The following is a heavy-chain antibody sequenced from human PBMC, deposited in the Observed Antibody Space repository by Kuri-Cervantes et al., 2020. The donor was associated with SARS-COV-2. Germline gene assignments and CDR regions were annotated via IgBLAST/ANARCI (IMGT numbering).Heavy chain of an antibody. Sequence: GGSLRLSCAASGFTFNSYAVSWVRQAPGKGLEWVSCIKGGSGTTYYAASVKGRFTVSRDNAKNTLYLLMSSLRVEDTAMYYCARDLGVAPDFWGQGTQVTVSS. CDR3: ARDLGVAPDF. J-gene: IGHJ4*02. CDR1: GFTFNSYA. D-gene: IGHD3-16*01. V-gene: IGHV3-23*01. CDR2: IKGGSGTT.